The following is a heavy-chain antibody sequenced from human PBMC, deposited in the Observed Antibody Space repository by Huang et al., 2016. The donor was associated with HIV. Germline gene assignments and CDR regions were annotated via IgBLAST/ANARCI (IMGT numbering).Heavy chain of an antibody. CDR1: GGTFSSYA. Sequence: QVQLVQSGAEVKKPGSSVKVSCKASGGTFSSYAISWVRQAPIFGTANYAQKCQGRVTITADEATSTADMELSSLRSEDTAVYYCARARGYYDSSVSYYFDYWGQGTLVTVSS. CDR2: FGTA. V-gene: IGHV1-69*13. D-gene: IGHD3-22*01. J-gene: IGHJ4*02. CDR3: ARARGYYDSSVSYYFDY.